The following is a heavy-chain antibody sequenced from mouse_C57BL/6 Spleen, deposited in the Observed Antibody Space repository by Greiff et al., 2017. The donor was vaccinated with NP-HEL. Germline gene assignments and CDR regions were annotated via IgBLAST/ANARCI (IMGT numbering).Heavy chain of an antibody. Sequence: EVQLQESGPGLVKPSQSLSLTCSVTGYSITSGYYWNWIRQFPGNKLEWMGYISYDGSNNYNPSLKNRISITRDTSKNQFFLKLNSVTTEDTATYYCARGGFDDYGGYAMDYWGQGTSVTVSS. V-gene: IGHV3-6*01. CDR3: ARGGFDDYGGYAMDY. CDR1: GYSITSGYY. J-gene: IGHJ4*01. CDR2: ISYDGSN. D-gene: IGHD2-4*01.